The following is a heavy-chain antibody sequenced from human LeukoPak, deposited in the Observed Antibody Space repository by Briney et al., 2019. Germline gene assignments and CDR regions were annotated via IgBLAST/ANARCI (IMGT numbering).Heavy chain of an antibody. D-gene: IGHD4-23*01. J-gene: IGHJ4*02. V-gene: IGHV3-11*05. CDR2: TSSSSSYT. CDR1: GFTFSDYY. Sequence: KSGGSLRLSCAASGFTFSDYYMSWIRQAPGKGLEWVSYTSSSSSYTNYADSVKGRFTISRDNAKNSLYLQMNSLRAEDTAVYYCARDSDGGNDYWGQGTLVTVSS. CDR3: ARDSDGGNDY.